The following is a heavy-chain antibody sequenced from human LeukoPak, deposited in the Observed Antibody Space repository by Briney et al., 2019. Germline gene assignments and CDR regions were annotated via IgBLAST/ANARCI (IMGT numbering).Heavy chain of an antibody. J-gene: IGHJ4*02. CDR1: GASISGSGYY. D-gene: IGHD7-27*01. Sequence: SETLSLTCAVSGASISGSGYYWSWIRQSPGKGLEWIGYIYYTGTSYNPSLKSRVTISADTSKNQFSLNLSSVTAADTAVYYCASRKLGNDYWGQGTLVTVSS. CDR3: ASRKLGNDY. CDR2: IYYTGT. V-gene: IGHV4-61*08.